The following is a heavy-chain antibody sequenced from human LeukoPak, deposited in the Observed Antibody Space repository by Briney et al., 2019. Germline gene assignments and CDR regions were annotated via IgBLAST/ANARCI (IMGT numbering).Heavy chain of an antibody. Sequence: GGSLRLSCAASGFAFTNAWMTWVRLAPGKGLEWVGRIKTKSDGGTTDYAAPVKGRFTISRDDSKNTLYLQMNSLKTEDTAVYYCTTDPPLGYCSSTSCYPVFDYWGQGTLVTVSS. V-gene: IGHV3-15*01. CDR2: IKTKSDGGTT. CDR1: GFAFTNAW. CDR3: TTDPPLGYCSSTSCYPVFDY. J-gene: IGHJ4*02. D-gene: IGHD2-2*01.